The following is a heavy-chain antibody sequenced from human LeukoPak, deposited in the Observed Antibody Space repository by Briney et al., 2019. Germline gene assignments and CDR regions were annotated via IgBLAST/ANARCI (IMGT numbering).Heavy chain of an antibody. CDR2: IIPIFGTA. D-gene: IGHD5-24*01. V-gene: IGHV1-69*05. J-gene: IGHJ5*02. Sequence: SVKVSCKASGGTFIIYTISWGRHAPGQGLGWVGGIIPIFGTANYAQKFQGRDTITTDESTSTAYMESSNLRSEGTAVYYCARDGYTRGSWFDPWGQGTLVTVSS. CDR1: GGTFIIYT. CDR3: ARDGYTRGSWFDP.